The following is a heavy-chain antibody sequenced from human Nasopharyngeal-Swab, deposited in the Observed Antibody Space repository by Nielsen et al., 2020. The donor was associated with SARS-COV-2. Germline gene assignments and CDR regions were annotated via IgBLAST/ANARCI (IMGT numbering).Heavy chain of an antibody. Sequence: ASVKVSCKASGYTFTSYGISWVRQAPGQGLEWMGWISAYNGNTNYAQKFQGRVTMTTDTSTSTAYMELRSLRSDDTAVYYCARDEQTWMIAARLGGDGYYYGMDVWGQGTTVTVSS. J-gene: IGHJ6*02. D-gene: IGHD6-6*01. V-gene: IGHV1-18*01. CDR2: ISAYNGNT. CDR3: ARDEQTWMIAARLGGDGYYYGMDV. CDR1: GYTFTSYG.